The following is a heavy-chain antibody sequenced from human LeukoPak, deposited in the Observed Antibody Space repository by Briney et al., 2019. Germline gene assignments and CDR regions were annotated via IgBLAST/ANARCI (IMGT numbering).Heavy chain of an antibody. J-gene: IGHJ6*02. CDR2: IKPDGSVK. V-gene: IGHV3-7*03. CDR3: AKDLSPLYYYYGMDV. CDR1: GFTFNSYW. Sequence: GGSLRLSCAASGFTFNSYWMIWVRQAPEKGLEWVANIKPDGSVKNYVDSVKGRFTISRDNSKNTLYLQMNSLSAEDTAVYYCAKDLSPLYYYYGMDVWGQGTTVTVSS.